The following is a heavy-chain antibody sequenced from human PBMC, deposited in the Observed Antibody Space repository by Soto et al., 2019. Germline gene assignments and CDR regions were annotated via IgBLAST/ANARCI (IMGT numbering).Heavy chain of an antibody. J-gene: IGHJ4*02. CDR1: GGTFSSYA. CDR3: VRDWGG. V-gene: IGHV1-69*01. D-gene: IGHD3-16*01. Sequence: QVQLVQSGAEVKKPGSSVKVSCKASGGTFSSYAISWVRQAPGQGLEWMGGIIPIFGTENYAKKFQGRVTITAEEYTTTVYREGSSLRSEDAAVYYCVRDWGGRGQGTLVTVSS. CDR2: IIPIFGTE.